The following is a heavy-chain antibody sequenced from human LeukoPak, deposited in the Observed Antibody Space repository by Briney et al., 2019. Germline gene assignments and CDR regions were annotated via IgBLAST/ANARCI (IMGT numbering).Heavy chain of an antibody. D-gene: IGHD4-17*01. J-gene: IGHJ4*02. Sequence: GGSLRLSCEASRFTFSSYSMNWVRQAPGKGLEWVSSISSSGSYIYHADSVKGRFTISRDNAKNSLYLQMNSLRAEDTAVYYCAKGGASVTRYVDYWGQGNLVTVSS. CDR3: AKGGASVTRYVDY. CDR2: ISSSGSYI. CDR1: RFTFSSYS. V-gene: IGHV3-21*01.